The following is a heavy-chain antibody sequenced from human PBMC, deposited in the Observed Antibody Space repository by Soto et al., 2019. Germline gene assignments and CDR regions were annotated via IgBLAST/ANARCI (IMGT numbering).Heavy chain of an antibody. CDR3: AKDCPAAKDRNVRPKYYFDY. J-gene: IGHJ4*02. Sequence: GGSLRLSCAASGFTFSSYAMSWVRQAPGKGLEWVSAISGSGGSTYYADSVKGRFTISRDNSKNTLYLQMNSLRAEDTAVYYCAKDCPAAKDRNVRPKYYFDYWGQGTLVTVSS. CDR1: GFTFSSYA. V-gene: IGHV3-23*01. CDR2: ISGSGGST. D-gene: IGHD2-2*01.